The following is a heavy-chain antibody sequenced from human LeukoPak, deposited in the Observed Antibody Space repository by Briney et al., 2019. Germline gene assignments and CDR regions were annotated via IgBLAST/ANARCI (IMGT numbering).Heavy chain of an antibody. Sequence: PGGSLRLSCAASGFTFSSYSMNWVRQAPGKGLEWGSSISSSSSYIYYADSVKGRFTISRDNAKNSLYLQMNSLRAEDTAVYYCARDIEETYSSDLGYWGQGTLVTVSS. V-gene: IGHV3-21*01. CDR3: ARDIEETYSSDLGY. J-gene: IGHJ4*02. CDR2: ISSSSSYI. D-gene: IGHD6-25*01. CDR1: GFTFSSYS.